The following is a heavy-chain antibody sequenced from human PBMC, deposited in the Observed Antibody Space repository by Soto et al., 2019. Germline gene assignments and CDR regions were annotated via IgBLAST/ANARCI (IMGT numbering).Heavy chain of an antibody. V-gene: IGHV4-39*01. CDR1: GGSISSSSYY. Sequence: QLQLQESGPGLVKPSETLSLTCTVSGGSISSSSYYWGWIRQPPGKGLEWIGSIYYSGSTYYNPSLKSRVTISVYTSKNQFSLRLSSVTAADTAVYYCARSDYSGGFTIDYWGQGTLVTVSS. CDR3: ARSDYSGGFTIDY. J-gene: IGHJ4*02. CDR2: IYYSGST. D-gene: IGHD6-19*01.